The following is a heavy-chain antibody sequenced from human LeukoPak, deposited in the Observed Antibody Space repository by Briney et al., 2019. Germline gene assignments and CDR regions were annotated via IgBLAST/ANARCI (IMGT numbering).Heavy chain of an antibody. CDR1: GGSISSYY. D-gene: IGHD5-24*01. CDR3: ARVVGDGYSDY. J-gene: IGHJ4*02. V-gene: IGHV4-59*08. Sequence: SETLSLTCTVSGGSISSYYWSWIRQPPGKGLEWIGYIYYSGSTNYNPSLKSRVTISVDTSKNQFSLKLSSVIAADTAVYYCARVVGDGYSDYWGQGTLVTVSS. CDR2: IYYSGST.